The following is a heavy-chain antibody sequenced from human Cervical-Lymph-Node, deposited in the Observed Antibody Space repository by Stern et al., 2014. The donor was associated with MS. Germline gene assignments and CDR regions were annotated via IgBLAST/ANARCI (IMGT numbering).Heavy chain of an antibody. J-gene: IGHJ3*02. V-gene: IGHV4-30-2*01. Sequence: QLQLQESGSGLVKPSQTLSLTCAVSGGSISSGGYSCSWIRQPPGKGLEWIGYIYHIGSTYYNPSLKSRVTISVARSKNQFSLKLSSVPAADTAVYYCARSSTVTPNAFDIWGQGTMVTVSS. CDR2: IYHIGST. D-gene: IGHD4-17*01. CDR1: GGSISSGGYS. CDR3: ARSSTVTPNAFDI.